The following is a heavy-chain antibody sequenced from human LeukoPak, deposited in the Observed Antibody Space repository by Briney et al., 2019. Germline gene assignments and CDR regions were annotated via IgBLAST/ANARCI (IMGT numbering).Heavy chain of an antibody. CDR1: GFTFSHYA. CDR2: ISYDGANK. J-gene: IGHJ4*02. CDR3: ARGGSSSWYSYFDY. D-gene: IGHD6-13*01. Sequence: GGSLRLSCAASGFTFSHYAMHWVRQAPGKGLDWVAVISYDGANKFYSDSVRGRFTISRDSSKNTLYLQMNSLRAEDTAVYYCARGGSSSWYSYFDYWGQGTLVTVSS. V-gene: IGHV3-30*03.